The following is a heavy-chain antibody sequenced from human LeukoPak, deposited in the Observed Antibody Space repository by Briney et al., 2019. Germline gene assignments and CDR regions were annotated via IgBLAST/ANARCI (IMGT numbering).Heavy chain of an antibody. CDR1: GFTFTNAW. D-gene: IGHD3-16*02. J-gene: IGHJ6*02. CDR2: ISHDGSKK. Sequence: PGGSLRLSCAASGFTFTNAWMSWVRQAPGKGLEWVAVISHDGSKKDYADSVKGRFTISRDDSKNTLFLQMNSLRAEDTAVYYCAKSFFNMDVWGQGTTVTVSS. CDR3: AKSFFNMDV. V-gene: IGHV3-30*18.